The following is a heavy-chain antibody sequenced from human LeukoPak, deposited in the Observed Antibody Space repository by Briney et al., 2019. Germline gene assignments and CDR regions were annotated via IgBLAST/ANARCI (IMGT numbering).Heavy chain of an antibody. Sequence: GGSLRLSCAASGFTLSSYAMSWVRQAPGKGLEWVSAISGSGGSTYYADSVKGRFTISRDNSKNTLYLQMNSLRAEDTAVYYCAKDQAVVRGANFDYWGQGTLVTVSS. CDR2: ISGSGGST. CDR3: AKDQAVVRGANFDY. V-gene: IGHV3-23*01. CDR1: GFTLSSYA. J-gene: IGHJ4*02. D-gene: IGHD3-10*01.